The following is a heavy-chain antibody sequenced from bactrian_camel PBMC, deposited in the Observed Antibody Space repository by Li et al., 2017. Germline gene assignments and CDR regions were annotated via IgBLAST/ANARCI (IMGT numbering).Heavy chain of an antibody. CDR2: IESDGST. V-gene: IGHV3S9*01. CDR3: ATNGGKY. Sequence: HVQLVESGGASVQAGGSLRLSCVAAGDTIGRYCMGWFRQIPDKEREGVAGIESDGSTSYADSVEGRFTISLDNANNTVYLQMNMVKSEDTALYYCATNGGKYWGQGTQVTVS. J-gene: IGHJ4*01. CDR1: GDTIGRYC.